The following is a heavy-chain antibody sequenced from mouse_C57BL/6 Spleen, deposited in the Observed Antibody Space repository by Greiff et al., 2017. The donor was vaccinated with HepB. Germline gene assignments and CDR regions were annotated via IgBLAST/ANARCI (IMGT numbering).Heavy chain of an antibody. Sequence: VQLQQSGAELARPGASVKLSCKASGYTFTSYGISWVKQRTGQGLEWIGEIYPRSGNTYYNEKFKGKATLTADKSSSTAYMELRSLTSEDSAVYFCASTAYYYYGSSYLYWYFDVWGTGTTVTVSS. CDR1: GYTFTSYG. V-gene: IGHV1-81*01. CDR3: ASTAYYYYGSSYLYWYFDV. J-gene: IGHJ1*03. D-gene: IGHD1-1*01. CDR2: IYPRSGNT.